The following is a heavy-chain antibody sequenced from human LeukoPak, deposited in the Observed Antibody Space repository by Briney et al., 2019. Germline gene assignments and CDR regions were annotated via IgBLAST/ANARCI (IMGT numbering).Heavy chain of an antibody. J-gene: IGHJ5*02. CDR1: GYSFTTYW. V-gene: IGHV5-51*01. D-gene: IGHD2-15*01. CDR3: ARQGAYCSGGSCHWFDP. CDR2: IYPGDSDT. Sequence: GESLKISCKGSGYSFTTYWIGWVRQMPGKGLEWMGIIYPGDSDTRYSPSFQGQVTISADKSISTAYLQWSSLKASDTAMYYCARQGAYCSGGSCHWFDPWGQGTLVTVSS.